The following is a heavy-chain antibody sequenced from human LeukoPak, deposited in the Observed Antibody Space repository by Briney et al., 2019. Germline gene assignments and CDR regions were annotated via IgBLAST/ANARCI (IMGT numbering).Heavy chain of an antibody. V-gene: IGHV3-23*01. D-gene: IGHD3-22*01. Sequence: GGSLRLSCAASGFTFSSYAMSWVRQAPGKGLEWVSAISGSGGSTYYADSVKGRFTISRDNSKNTLYLQMNSLRAEDTAVYYCAKLQDSSGYPPYYYYYMDVWGKGTTVTISS. J-gene: IGHJ6*03. CDR1: GFTFSSYA. CDR2: ISGSGGST. CDR3: AKLQDSSGYPPYYYYYMDV.